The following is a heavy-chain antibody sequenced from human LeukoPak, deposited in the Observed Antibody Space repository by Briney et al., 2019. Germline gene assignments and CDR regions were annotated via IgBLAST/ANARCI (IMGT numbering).Heavy chain of an antibody. V-gene: IGHV3-30*18. Sequence: GGSLRLSCAASGFTFSSYGTHWVRQAPGKGLEWVAVISYDGSNKYYADSVKGRFTISRDNSKNTLYLQMNSLRAEDTAVYYCAKGWASIVVVVAATRSYGMDVWGQGTTVTVSS. J-gene: IGHJ6*02. D-gene: IGHD2-15*01. CDR3: AKGWASIVVVVAATRSYGMDV. CDR2: ISYDGSNK. CDR1: GFTFSSYG.